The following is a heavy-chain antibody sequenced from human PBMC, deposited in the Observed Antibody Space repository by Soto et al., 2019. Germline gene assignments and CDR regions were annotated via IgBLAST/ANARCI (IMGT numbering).Heavy chain of an antibody. CDR2: IWYDGSNK. Sequence: GGSLRLSCAASGFTFSSYGMHWVRQAPGKGLEWVAVIWYDGSNKYYADSVKGRFTISRDNSKNTLYLQMNSLRAEDTAVYYCAREGGLGVVTYFDYWGQGTLVTVSS. V-gene: IGHV3-33*01. D-gene: IGHD3-3*01. J-gene: IGHJ4*02. CDR3: AREGGLGVVTYFDY. CDR1: GFTFSSYG.